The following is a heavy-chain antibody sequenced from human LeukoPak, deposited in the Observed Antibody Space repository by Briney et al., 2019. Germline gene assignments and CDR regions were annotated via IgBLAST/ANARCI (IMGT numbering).Heavy chain of an antibody. D-gene: IGHD2-21*02. Sequence: ASVKVSCKASGYTFTSYYMHWMRQAPGQGLEWMEIINPSGGSTSYAQKFQGRVTMTRDMSTSTVYMELSSLRSEDTAVYYCARCYQRGSDSLSYWGQGTLVTVSS. CDR3: ARCYQRGSDSLSY. J-gene: IGHJ4*02. CDR1: GYTFTSYY. CDR2: INPSGGST. V-gene: IGHV1-46*01.